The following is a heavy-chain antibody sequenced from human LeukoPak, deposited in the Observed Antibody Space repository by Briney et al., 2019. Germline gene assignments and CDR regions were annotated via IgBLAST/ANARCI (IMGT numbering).Heavy chain of an antibody. CDR2: ISSSSSYI. Sequence: GGSLGLSCAASGFTFSSYSMKWVRQAPGKGLEGGSSISSSSSYIYYADSVKGRFTISRDNAKNSLYLQMNSLRAEDTAVYYCARADSSGFFDYWGQGTLVTVSS. J-gene: IGHJ4*02. CDR3: ARADSSGFFDY. CDR1: GFTFSSYS. V-gene: IGHV3-21*01. D-gene: IGHD3-22*01.